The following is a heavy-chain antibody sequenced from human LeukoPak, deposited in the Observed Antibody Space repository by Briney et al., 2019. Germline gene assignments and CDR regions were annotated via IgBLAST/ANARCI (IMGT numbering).Heavy chain of an antibody. D-gene: IGHD2-15*01. J-gene: IGHJ3*02. CDR3: ARLGVGAFDI. CDR2: TYYSGTT. CDR1: GSSISISSSY. V-gene: IGHV4-39*01. Sequence: SETLSLTCTVSGSSISISSSYWGWIRQPPGKGLEWIGSTYYSGTTYYNPSLKSRVTISVDTSKNQFSLKLSSVTAADTAVYYCARLGVGAFDIWGQGTMVTVSS.